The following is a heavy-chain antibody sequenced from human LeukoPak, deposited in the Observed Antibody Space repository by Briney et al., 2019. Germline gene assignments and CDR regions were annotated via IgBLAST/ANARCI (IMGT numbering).Heavy chain of an antibody. D-gene: IGHD5-12*01. Sequence: SETLSLTCTVSGGSITNYYWNWIRQPPGTGLEWIGYIYYSGSTNYNPSLKSRVTISVDTSKNQLSLRLTSVSAADTAVYYCARGFDSKSTHFDYWGQGTLLTVSS. J-gene: IGHJ4*02. CDR1: GGSITNYY. CDR3: ARGFDSKSTHFDY. V-gene: IGHV4-59*01. CDR2: IYYSGST.